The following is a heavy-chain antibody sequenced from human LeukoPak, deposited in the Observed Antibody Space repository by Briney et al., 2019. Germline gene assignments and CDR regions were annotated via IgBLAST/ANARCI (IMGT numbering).Heavy chain of an antibody. V-gene: IGHV3-15*01. CDR2: IKRNVEGGTT. CDR1: GFTFSEAW. CDR3: ATYTSGYSSG. J-gene: IGHJ4*02. Sequence: PGRSLRLSCAASGFTFSEAWMIWVRQAPGKGLEWVGRIKRNVEGGTTEYAAPVKGRFTISRDDSKNTLYLQMNSLKIEDTAVYYCATYTSGYSSGWGQGTLVTVSS. D-gene: IGHD6-19*01.